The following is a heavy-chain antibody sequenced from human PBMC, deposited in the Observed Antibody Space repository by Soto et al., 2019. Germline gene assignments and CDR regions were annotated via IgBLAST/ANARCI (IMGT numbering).Heavy chain of an antibody. CDR1: GYTFTSYA. J-gene: IGHJ5*02. V-gene: IGHV1-3*01. CDR3: ARGVAGPLHWFDP. Sequence: QVQLVQSGAEVKKPGASVKVSCKASGYTFTSYAMHWVRQAPGQRLEWMGWINAGNGNTKYSQKFQGRVTTTRDTSASTAYMELSSLRSEDTAVYYCARGVAGPLHWFDPWGQGTLVTVSS. CDR2: INAGNGNT. D-gene: IGHD6-19*01.